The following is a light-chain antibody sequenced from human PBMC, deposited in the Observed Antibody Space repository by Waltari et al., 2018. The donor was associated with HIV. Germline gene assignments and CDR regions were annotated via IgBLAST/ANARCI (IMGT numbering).Light chain of an antibody. J-gene: IGLJ3*02. V-gene: IGLV2-14*03. CDR3: SSYVGSSTSWL. CDR2: DVT. CDR1: SDDVGYYNY. Sequence: QSALTQPASVSGSPGPSLVISCTGTSDDVGYYNYVSWYQQHPGKVPKLVIYDVTSRPSGVSNRFSGSKSGNTASLTISGLRADDEADYYCSSYVGSSTSWLFGGGTKLTV.